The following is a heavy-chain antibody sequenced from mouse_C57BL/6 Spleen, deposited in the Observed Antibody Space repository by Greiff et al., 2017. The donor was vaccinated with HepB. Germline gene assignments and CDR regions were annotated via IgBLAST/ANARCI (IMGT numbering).Heavy chain of an antibody. D-gene: IGHD1-1*01. J-gene: IGHJ2*01. V-gene: IGHV1-82*01. CDR1: GYAFSSSW. CDR2: IYPGDGDT. Sequence: QVQLQQSGPELVKPGASVKISCKASGYAFSSSWMNWVKQRPGKGLEWIGRIYPGDGDTNYNGKFKGKATLTADKSSSTAYMQLSSLTSEDAAVYFCARWSNYYGSSYFDDWGQGTTLTVSS. CDR3: ARWSNYYGSSYFDD.